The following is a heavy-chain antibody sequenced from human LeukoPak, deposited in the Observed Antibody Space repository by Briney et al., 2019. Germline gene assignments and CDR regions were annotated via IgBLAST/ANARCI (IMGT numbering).Heavy chain of an antibody. CDR3: ASSGYSSSWYGDFDY. V-gene: IGHV4-59*01. J-gene: IGHJ4*02. Sequence: SETLSLTCTVSGGSISSYYWSWIRQPPGKGLEWIGYIYYSGSTNYNPYLKSRVTTSVDTTTNKISLKLSSVTAADTAVYYCASSGYSSSWYGDFDYWGQGTLVTVSS. D-gene: IGHD6-13*01. CDR1: GGSISSYY. CDR2: IYYSGST.